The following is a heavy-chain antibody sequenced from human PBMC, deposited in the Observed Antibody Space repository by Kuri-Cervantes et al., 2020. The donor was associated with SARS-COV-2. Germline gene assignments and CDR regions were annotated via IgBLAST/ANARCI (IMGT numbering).Heavy chain of an antibody. J-gene: IGHJ4*02. V-gene: IGHV1-18*01. CDR3: ARDQESYGSGTFQSLY. Sequence: ASVKVSCKASGYTFTSYGISWVRQAPGQGLEWMGWISAYNGNTNYAQKLQGRVTLTTDTSTDTTYMELRSLRSDDTAVYYCARDQESYGSGTFQSLYWGQGTLVTVSS. CDR1: GYTFTSYG. CDR2: ISAYNGNT. D-gene: IGHD3-10*01.